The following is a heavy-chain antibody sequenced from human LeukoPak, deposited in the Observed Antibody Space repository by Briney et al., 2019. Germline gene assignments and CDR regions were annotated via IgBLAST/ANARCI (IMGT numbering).Heavy chain of an antibody. CDR3: ARSTYYYDSSVYPMRQYNWFAP. D-gene: IGHD3-22*01. J-gene: IGHJ5*01. CDR1: GGSISSYY. V-gene: IGHV4-59*01. CDR2: VYYSRST. Sequence: SETLSLTCTVSGGSISSYYWSWIRQPPGKGLEWIGYVYYSRSTNYNPSLKSRVTISVDTSDNQFSLKLSSVTAADTAVYYCARSTYYYDSSVYPMRQYNWFAPWGKEPWSPSPQ.